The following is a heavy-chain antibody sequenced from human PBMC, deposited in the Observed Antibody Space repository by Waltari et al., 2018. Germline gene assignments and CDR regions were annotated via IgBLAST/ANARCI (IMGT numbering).Heavy chain of an antibody. J-gene: IGHJ6*02. CDR2: INGDGSVT. Sequence: EVQLVESGGGLVQPGGSLRLSCAASGFTFSNYWIHWVRRTPGKGLVWVSRINGDGSVTDYADSVKGRFTISRDNAENTLYLQMTSLRAEDTAIYYCVRDNWWGGMDVWGQGTTVTVSS. CDR1: GFTFSNYW. CDR3: VRDNWWGGMDV. V-gene: IGHV3-74*01. D-gene: IGHD2-15*01.